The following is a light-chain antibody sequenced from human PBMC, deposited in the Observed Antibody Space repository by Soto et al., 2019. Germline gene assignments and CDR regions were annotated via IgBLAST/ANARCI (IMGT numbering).Light chain of an antibody. CDR3: QQRTNWLGT. Sequence: EIVLTQSPVTLSLSPGERATLSCRASQSVSRYLAWYQQKPGQAPRLLIYDTCIRATGIPARFSGSGSGTDFTLTINSLEPEDFAIYYCQQRTNWLGTFGQGTKVEIK. CDR2: DTC. J-gene: IGKJ1*01. CDR1: QSVSRY. V-gene: IGKV3-11*01.